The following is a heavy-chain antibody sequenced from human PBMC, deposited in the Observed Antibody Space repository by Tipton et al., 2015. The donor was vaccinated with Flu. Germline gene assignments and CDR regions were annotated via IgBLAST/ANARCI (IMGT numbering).Heavy chain of an antibody. V-gene: IGHV3-23*01. CDR3: AKDVRAGISLFMDV. Sequence: SLRLSCTASGITFSSYAMSWVRQAPGKGLEWVSTIVRSGTSTYYADSVKGRFSISRDNSKNTLYLEMNSLRAEDTAVYYCAKDVRAGISLFMDVWGTGTTVTVSS. CDR2: IVRSGTST. J-gene: IGHJ6*03. CDR1: GITFSSYA. D-gene: IGHD3-3*02.